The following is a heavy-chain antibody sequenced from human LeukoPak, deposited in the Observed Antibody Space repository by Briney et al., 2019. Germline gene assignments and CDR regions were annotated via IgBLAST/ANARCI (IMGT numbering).Heavy chain of an antibody. D-gene: IGHD5-24*01. CDR3: ARGGRGWLQSFFDY. CDR1: GGSVSSGSYY. V-gene: IGHV4-61*01. CDR2: IDYSGST. J-gene: IGHJ4*02. Sequence: KPSETLSLTCTVSGGSVSSGSYYWSWIRQPPGKGLEWIGYIDYSGSTNYNPSLKSRVTISVDTSKNQFSLKLSSVTAADTAVYYCARGGRGWLQSFFDYWGQGTLVTVSS.